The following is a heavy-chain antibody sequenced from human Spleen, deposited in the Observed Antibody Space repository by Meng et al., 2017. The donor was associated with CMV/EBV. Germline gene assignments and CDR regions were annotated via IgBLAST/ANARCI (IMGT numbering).Heavy chain of an antibody. CDR1: GFTFSSYW. J-gene: IGHJ4*02. CDR3: ARGASGNYYAGY. D-gene: IGHD1-26*01. Sequence: GESLKISCAASGFTFSSYWMSWVRQAPGKGLECVSVIYSGGSTYYADSVKGRFTISRDISKNTLYLQMNSLRAEDTAVYYCARGASGNYYAGYWGQGTLVTVSS. CDR2: IYSGGST. V-gene: IGHV3-53*01.